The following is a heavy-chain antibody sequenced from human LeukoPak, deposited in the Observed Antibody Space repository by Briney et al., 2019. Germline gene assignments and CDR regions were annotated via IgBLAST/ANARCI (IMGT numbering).Heavy chain of an antibody. CDR2: IYTSGST. V-gene: IGHV4-4*09. Sequence: SETLSLTCTVSGGSISSYYWSWIWQPPGKGLEWIGYIYTSGSTNYNPSLKSRVTISVDTSKNQFSLKLSSVTAADTAVYYCARSHYYDFWSGYFRYYYYYMDVWGKGTTVTVSS. CDR1: GGSISSYY. CDR3: ARSHYYDFWSGYFRYYYYYMDV. D-gene: IGHD3-3*01. J-gene: IGHJ6*03.